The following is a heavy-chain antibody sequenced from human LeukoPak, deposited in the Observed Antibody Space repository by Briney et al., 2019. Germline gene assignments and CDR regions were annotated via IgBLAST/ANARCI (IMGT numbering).Heavy chain of an antibody. D-gene: IGHD1-20*01. J-gene: IGHJ6*03. V-gene: IGHV1-2*02. Sequence: GASVKVSCKASGYTFTGYYMHWVRQAPGQGLEWMGWINPNSGGTNYAQKFQGRVTMTRDTPISTAYMELSRLRSDDTAIYYCARDLPGGQIAAITYYMDVWGKGTTVTVSS. CDR3: ARDLPGGQIAAITYYMDV. CDR2: INPNSGGT. CDR1: GYTFTGYY.